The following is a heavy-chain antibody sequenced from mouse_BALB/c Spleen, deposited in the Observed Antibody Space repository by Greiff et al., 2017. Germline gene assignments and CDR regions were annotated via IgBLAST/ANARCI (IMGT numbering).Heavy chain of an antibody. J-gene: IGHJ4*01. D-gene: IGHD1-1*01. V-gene: IGHV1S135*01. CDR3: ARWVLLRYPYYAMDY. Sequence: VQLKQSGPELVKPGASVKVSCKASGYAFTSYNMYWVKQSHGKSLEWIGYIDPYNGGTSYNQKFKGKATLTVDKSSSTAYMHLNSLTSEDSAVYDCARWVLLRYPYYAMDYWGQGTSVTVSS. CDR1: GYAFTSYN. CDR2: IDPYNGGT.